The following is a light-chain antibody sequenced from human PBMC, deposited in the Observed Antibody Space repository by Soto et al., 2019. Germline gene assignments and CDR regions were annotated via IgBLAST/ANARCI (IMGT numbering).Light chain of an antibody. V-gene: IGKV1-39*01. Sequence: DVQMTQSPSSLSASVGDSVTITCRASQSVFNHLSWFQQRPGKGPKLLIYDASSLHAGVPSRFSGSGYGTDFTLIISTVQPEDSAIYYCHQSSSTSLTFGGGTRVELK. CDR1: QSVFNH. CDR2: DAS. CDR3: HQSSSTSLT. J-gene: IGKJ4*01.